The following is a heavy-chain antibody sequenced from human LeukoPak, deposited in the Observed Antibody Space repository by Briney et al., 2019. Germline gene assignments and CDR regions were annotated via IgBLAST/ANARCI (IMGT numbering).Heavy chain of an antibody. CDR2: IRSKPYGGTT. V-gene: IGHV3-49*04. J-gene: IGHJ4*02. CDR1: GFPFGDYV. D-gene: IGHD6-13*01. CDR3: TTGSATGTGSGY. Sequence: PGRSLRLSCTASGFPFGDYVMSWVRQAPGKGLEWVGFIRSKPYGGTTEYAASVKGRFIISRDDSKTIAYLQMNSLKSEDTAVYYCTTGSATGTGSGYWGQGTLVTVSS.